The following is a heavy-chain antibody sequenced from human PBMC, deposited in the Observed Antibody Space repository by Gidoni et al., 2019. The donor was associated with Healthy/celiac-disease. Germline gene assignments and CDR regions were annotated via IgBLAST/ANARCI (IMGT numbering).Heavy chain of an antibody. CDR1: GFTFSSYW. V-gene: IGHV3-7*03. CDR2: IKQDGSEK. J-gene: IGHJ4*02. D-gene: IGHD3-22*01. Sequence: EVQLVESGGGLVQPGGSLRLSCAASGFTFSSYWMSWVRQAPGKGLEWVANIKQDGSEKYYVDSVKGRFTISRDNAKNSLYLQMNSLRAEDTAVYYCARDNIRNYDSSGYDYWGQGTLVTVSS. CDR3: ARDNIRNYDSSGYDY.